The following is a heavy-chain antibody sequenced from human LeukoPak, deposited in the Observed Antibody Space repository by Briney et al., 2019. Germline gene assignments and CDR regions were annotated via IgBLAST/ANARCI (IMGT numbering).Heavy chain of an antibody. D-gene: IGHD2-15*01. V-gene: IGHV1-69*13. CDR3: VYLGYCSGGSCYSGDFDY. CDR2: IIPIFGTA. J-gene: IGHJ4*02. Sequence: ASVKVSCKASGYTFTSYGISWVRQAPGQGLEWMGGIIPIFGTANYAQKFQGRVTITADESTSTAYMELSSLRSEDTAVYYCVYLGYCSGGSCYSGDFDYWGQGTLVTVSS. CDR1: GYTFTSYG.